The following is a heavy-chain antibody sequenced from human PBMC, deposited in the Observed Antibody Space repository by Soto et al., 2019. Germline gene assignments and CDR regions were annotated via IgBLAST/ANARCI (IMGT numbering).Heavy chain of an antibody. V-gene: IGHV3-7*01. Sequence: EVQLVESGGGLVQPGGSLRLSCAASGFTLSDYWMTWARQAPGKGLEWVANIKKDGSEQSYVESVRGQFTISRDNAKNSLYLQMNSLRAEDTAVYYCVREIASRLWGKGTTVTVSS. J-gene: IGHJ6*04. D-gene: IGHD6-13*01. CDR3: VREIASRL. CDR1: GFTLSDYW. CDR2: IKKDGSEQ.